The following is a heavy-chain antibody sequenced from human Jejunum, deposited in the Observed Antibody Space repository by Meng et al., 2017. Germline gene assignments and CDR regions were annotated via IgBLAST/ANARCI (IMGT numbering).Heavy chain of an antibody. CDR1: GFTFSTNA. CDR3: VKDYQHGY. Sequence: EVQLLESGGGLVQPGGSLRPSCAASGFTFSTNAMNWVRQAPGKGLEWVSTISGSDGRTYFADSVKARFTISRDNSGNTLYLQMNSLRVEDTAIYYCVKDYQHGYWGQGTLVTVSS. CDR2: ISGSDGRT. V-gene: IGHV3-23*01. J-gene: IGHJ4*02. D-gene: IGHD2-2*01.